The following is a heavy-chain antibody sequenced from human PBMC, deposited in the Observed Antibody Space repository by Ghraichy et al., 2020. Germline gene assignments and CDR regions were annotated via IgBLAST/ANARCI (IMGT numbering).Heavy chain of an antibody. J-gene: IGHJ6*02. Sequence: GGSLRLSCAASGFTFDEYAMHWVRQAPGKGLEWVSSISWNSGTLGYADSVKGRFTISRDNAKNSLYLQMTSLRTEDTAFYYCARDVAVAGYYYYAMDVWGQGTTVTVSS. CDR1: GFTFDEYA. V-gene: IGHV3-9*01. D-gene: IGHD6-19*01. CDR3: ARDVAVAGYYYYAMDV. CDR2: ISWNSGTL.